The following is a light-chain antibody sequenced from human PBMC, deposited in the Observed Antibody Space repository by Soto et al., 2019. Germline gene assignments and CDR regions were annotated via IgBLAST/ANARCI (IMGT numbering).Light chain of an antibody. J-gene: IGKJ1*01. CDR1: QSVNSN. Sequence: ETVMTQSPATLSVSPGERATLSCRASQSVNSNLAWYQQKLGQAPRVLIYGASTRATGIPARFSGSGSGTEFILIISSLQSEDFAVYYCQEYNTWPWTFGQGTKVEIK. CDR3: QEYNTWPWT. CDR2: GAS. V-gene: IGKV3-15*01.